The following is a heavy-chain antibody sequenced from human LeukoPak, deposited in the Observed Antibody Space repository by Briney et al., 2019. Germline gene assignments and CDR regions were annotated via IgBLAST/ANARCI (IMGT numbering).Heavy chain of an antibody. D-gene: IGHD6-19*01. J-gene: IGHJ3*02. CDR3: ARCSSSGRYAAFDT. CDR1: GYRFTSYW. CDR2: IYPGDSDT. Sequence: GGSLEISCQGSGYRFTSYWIGWGRQMPGKGLEGMGIIYPGDSDTRYSPSFQGQVTISADKSISTAYLQWSSLKASDTAMYYCARCSSSGRYAAFDTWGQGTMVTVSS. V-gene: IGHV5-51*01.